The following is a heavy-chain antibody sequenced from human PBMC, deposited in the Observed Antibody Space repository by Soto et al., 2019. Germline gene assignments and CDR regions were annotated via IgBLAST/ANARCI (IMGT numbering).Heavy chain of an antibody. CDR2: IYPGDSDT. V-gene: IGHV5-51*01. J-gene: IGHJ6*03. Sequence: GESLKISCKGSGYSFTSYWIGWVRQMPGKGLEWMGIIYPGDSDTRYSPSFQGQVTISADKSISTAYLQWSSLKASDTAMYYCARQPVNYDILTGYYYYMDVWGKGTTVTVSS. CDR3: ARQPVNYDILTGYYYYMDV. CDR1: GYSFTSYW. D-gene: IGHD3-9*01.